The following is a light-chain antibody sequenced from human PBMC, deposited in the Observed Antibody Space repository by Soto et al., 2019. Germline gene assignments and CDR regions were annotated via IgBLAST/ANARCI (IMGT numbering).Light chain of an antibody. CDR2: GAS. CDR1: QSVARS. CDR3: QQYGSSPWT. V-gene: IGKV3-20*01. Sequence: TVLTHSPVTLSLSPGERATLSCRTSQSVARSLAWYQQKPGQPARLLIYGASSRATGIPDRFSGSGSGTDFTLTISRLEPEDFAVYYCQQYGSSPWTFGQGTKV. J-gene: IGKJ1*01.